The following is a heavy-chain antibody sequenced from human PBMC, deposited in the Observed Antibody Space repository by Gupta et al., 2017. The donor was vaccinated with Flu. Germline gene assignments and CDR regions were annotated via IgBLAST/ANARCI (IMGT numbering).Heavy chain of an antibody. J-gene: IGHJ4*02. D-gene: IGHD2-2*01. V-gene: IGHV3-9*01. CDR3: AKAQYQLRSNFDY. CDR2: ISWNSGSI. Sequence: EVQLVESGGGLVQTGRSLRLSCAASGFTFDVYAMHWVRQAPGKGLEWVSGISWNSGSIGYADSVKGRFTISRDNAKKSLYLQMNSLRAEDTALYYCAKAQYQLRSNFDYWGQGTLVTVAS. CDR1: GFTFDVYA.